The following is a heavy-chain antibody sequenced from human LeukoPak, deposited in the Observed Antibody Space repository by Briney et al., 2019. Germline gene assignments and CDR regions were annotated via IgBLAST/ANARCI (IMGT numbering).Heavy chain of an antibody. Sequence: PSQTLSLTCAISGDSVSSNSAAWNWIRQSPSRGLEWLGRTYYRSKWYNDYAVSVKSRITINPDTSKNQFSLQLNSVTPEDTAVYYCAKPITMIVVVMLDFDYWGQGTLVTVSS. CDR3: AKPITMIVVVMLDFDY. D-gene: IGHD3-22*01. CDR2: TYYRSKWYN. V-gene: IGHV6-1*01. J-gene: IGHJ4*02. CDR1: GDSVSSNSAA.